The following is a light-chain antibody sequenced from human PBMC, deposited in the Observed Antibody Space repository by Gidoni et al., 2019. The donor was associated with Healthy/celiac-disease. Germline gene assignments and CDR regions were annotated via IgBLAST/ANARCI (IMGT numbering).Light chain of an antibody. J-gene: IGLJ2*01. CDR2: QDS. CDR1: NLGDKY. CDR3: QAWDSSTVV. V-gene: IGLV3-1*01. Sequence: SYELTQPPSVSVSPGQTASITCSGDNLGDKYACWYPQKPGQSPVLVIDQDSKRPSGIPERFSGSNSGNTATLPISGTQAMDEADYYWQAWDSSTVVVGGGTKLTVL.